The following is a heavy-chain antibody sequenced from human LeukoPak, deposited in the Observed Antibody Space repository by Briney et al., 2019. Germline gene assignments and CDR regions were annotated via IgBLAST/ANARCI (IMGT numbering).Heavy chain of an antibody. Sequence: GGSLRLSCAASGFIFNNYGLVWVRQAPGKGLEWVSAISNDGGGTTYADFVKGRFSVSRDNSKNTLFLQMNSLRAEDTALYYCAKGSSGYFFDLWGQEPWSPSPQ. CDR2: ISNDGGGT. CDR1: GFIFNNYG. V-gene: IGHV3-23*01. J-gene: IGHJ4*01. D-gene: IGHD3-22*01. CDR3: AKGSSGYFFDL.